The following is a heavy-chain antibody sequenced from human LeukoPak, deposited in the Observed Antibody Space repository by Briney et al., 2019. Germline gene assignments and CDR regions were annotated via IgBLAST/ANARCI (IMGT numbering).Heavy chain of an antibody. J-gene: IGHJ6*04. CDR2: ISYDGSNK. CDR3: AKSRGDEYQLPRRYGMDV. Sequence: GGSLRLSCAASGFTFSSYGMHWVRQAPGKGLGWVAVISYDGSNKYYADSVKGRFTISRDNSKNTLYLQMNSLRAEDTAVYYCAKSRGDEYQLPRRYGMDVWGKGTTVTVSS. CDR1: GFTFSSYG. V-gene: IGHV3-30*18. D-gene: IGHD2-2*01.